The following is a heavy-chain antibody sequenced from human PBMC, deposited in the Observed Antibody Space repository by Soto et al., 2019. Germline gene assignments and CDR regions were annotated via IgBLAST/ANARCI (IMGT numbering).Heavy chain of an antibody. D-gene: IGHD2-21*02. Sequence: PGGSLRLSCSASGFTFSDYYMTWFRQAPGKGLEWISYISGSGTNIYYAESVKGRFTISRDNARNSVHLQMNALRAGDTARFYCAKISNTDSYHSVFFWGQGTLVTVSS. CDR1: GFTFSDYY. V-gene: IGHV3-11*01. CDR2: ISGSGTNI. J-gene: IGHJ4*02. CDR3: AKISNTDSYHSVFF.